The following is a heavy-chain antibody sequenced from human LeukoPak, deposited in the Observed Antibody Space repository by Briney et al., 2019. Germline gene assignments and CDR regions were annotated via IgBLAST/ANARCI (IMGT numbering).Heavy chain of an antibody. CDR2: ISAYNGNT. D-gene: IGHD3-9*01. CDR1: GYTFTSYG. J-gene: IGHJ5*02. CDR3: ARDLTFEGSCWFDP. V-gene: IGHV1-18*01. Sequence: ASVKVSCKASGYTFTSYGISWVRQAPGQGLKSMGWISAYNGNTNYAQKLQGRVTMTTDTSTSTAYMALRSLRSDDTAVYYCARDLTFEGSCWFDPWGQGTLVTVSS.